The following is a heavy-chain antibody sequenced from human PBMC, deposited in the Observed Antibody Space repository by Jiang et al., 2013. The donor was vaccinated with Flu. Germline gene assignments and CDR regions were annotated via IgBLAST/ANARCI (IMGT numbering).Heavy chain of an antibody. CDR2: IYQTGST. J-gene: IGHJ4*02. CDR3: ATEARGPGNYARGGDY. Sequence: GPGLVKPSGTPSLTCAVSGGSISNNNWWSWVRQSPGKGLEWIGEIYQTGSTNYNPSLKSRVTLSVDKSKNQFSLWLYSVTAADTVVYYCATEARGPGNYARGGDYWGQGTLVTVSS. CDR1: GGSISNNNW. D-gene: IGHD4-11*01. V-gene: IGHV4-4*02.